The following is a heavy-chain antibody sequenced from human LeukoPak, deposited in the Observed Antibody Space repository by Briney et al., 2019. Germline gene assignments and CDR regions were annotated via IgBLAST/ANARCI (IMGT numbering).Heavy chain of an antibody. J-gene: IGHJ4*02. D-gene: IGHD2-2*01. Sequence: GRSLRPSCAASGFTFSNYGMHWVRQAPGKGLEWVAVIWYDGNNKYYADSVKGRFTISRDNSKNTLYLQMNSLRAEDTAVYYCARDRWSSTSYNDYWGQGTLVTVSS. CDR2: IWYDGNNK. CDR3: ARDRWSSTSYNDY. V-gene: IGHV3-33*01. CDR1: GFTFSNYG.